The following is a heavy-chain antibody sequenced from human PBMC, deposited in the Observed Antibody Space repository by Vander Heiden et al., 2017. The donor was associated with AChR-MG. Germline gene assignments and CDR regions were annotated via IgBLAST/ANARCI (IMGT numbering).Heavy chain of an antibody. Sequence: EVQLVESGGGLVQPGRSLRLSCAASGFTFDDYAMHWVRQAPGKGLEWVSGISWNRGSIGYADSVKGRFTISRDNAKNSLYLQMNSLRAEDTALYYCAKDMGDYWGQGTLVTVSS. V-gene: IGHV3-9*01. D-gene: IGHD1-26*01. J-gene: IGHJ4*02. CDR3: AKDMGDY. CDR1: GFTFDDYA. CDR2: ISWNRGSI.